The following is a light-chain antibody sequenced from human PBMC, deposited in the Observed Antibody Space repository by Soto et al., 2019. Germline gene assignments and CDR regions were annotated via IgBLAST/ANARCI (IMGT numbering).Light chain of an antibody. CDR2: GAS. CDR1: QTVSSSY. CDR3: QQYGPSPMYT. V-gene: IGKV3-20*01. J-gene: IGKJ2*01. Sequence: ELVLTQSPGTLSLSPGERATLSCRASQTVSSSYLAWYQQKPGQAPRLLIYGASTRATGIPGRFSGRASGTDFTLTISRLEPEDFAVYYCQQYGPSPMYTFGQGTNLEIK.